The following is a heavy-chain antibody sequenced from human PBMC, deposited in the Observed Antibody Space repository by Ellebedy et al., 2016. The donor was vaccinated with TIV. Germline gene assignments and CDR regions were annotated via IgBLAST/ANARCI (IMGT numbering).Heavy chain of an antibody. CDR1: GFTFSDYY. CDR2: ISSSSSYT. V-gene: IGHV3-11*06. CDR3: AREVDRPYYFDY. J-gene: IGHJ4*02. Sequence: GESLKISXAASGFTFSDYYMSWIRQAPGKGLEWVSYISSSSSYTNYADSVKGRFTISRDNAKNSLYLQMNSLRDEDTAVYYCAREVDRPYYFDYWGQGTLVTVSS. D-gene: IGHD2-15*01.